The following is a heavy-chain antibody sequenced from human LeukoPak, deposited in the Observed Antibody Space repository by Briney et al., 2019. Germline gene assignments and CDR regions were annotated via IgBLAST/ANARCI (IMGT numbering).Heavy chain of an antibody. D-gene: IGHD2-15*01. CDR1: GFTFSSYA. CDR2: INNRGGT. V-gene: IGHV3-23*01. CDR3: AREGSCNSVSCYDWYFDL. J-gene: IGHJ2*01. Sequence: GGSLRLSCAASGFTFSSYAMSWVCQAPGKGLEWVSTINNRGGTYYADSVKGRFTISRDNSKNTQFLQMNSLRAEDTAVYYCAREGSCNSVSCYDWYFDLWGRGTLVTVSS.